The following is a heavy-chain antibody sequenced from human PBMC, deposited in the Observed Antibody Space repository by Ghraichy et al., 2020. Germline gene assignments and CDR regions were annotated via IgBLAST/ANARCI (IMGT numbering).Heavy chain of an antibody. Sequence: SVKVSCKASGGTFSSYAISWVRQAPGQGLEWMGGIIPIFGTANYAQKFQGRVTITTDESTSTAYMELSSLRSEDTAVYYCAREGGKEMMVDYGDPWWYFDLWGRGTLVTVSS. V-gene: IGHV1-69*05. J-gene: IGHJ2*01. CDR3: AREGGKEMMVDYGDPWWYFDL. D-gene: IGHD4-17*01. CDR1: GGTFSSYA. CDR2: IIPIFGTA.